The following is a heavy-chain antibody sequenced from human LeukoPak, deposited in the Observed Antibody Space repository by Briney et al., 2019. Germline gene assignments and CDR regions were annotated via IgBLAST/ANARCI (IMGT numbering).Heavy chain of an antibody. D-gene: IGHD5-18*01. V-gene: IGHV3-9*01. CDR3: AKDMGGYSYCSAFDF. CDR2: ISMYSGSN. CDR1: GFTFDDYA. Sequence: GGSLTLSCAASGFTFDDYAMHWVRQAPGKGLDWVSRISMYSGSNGYADSVKGRFTISRDKSKNSLYLQMNSLRVRDPALYYCAKDMGGYSYCSAFDFWGQGTLVTVSS. J-gene: IGHJ4*02.